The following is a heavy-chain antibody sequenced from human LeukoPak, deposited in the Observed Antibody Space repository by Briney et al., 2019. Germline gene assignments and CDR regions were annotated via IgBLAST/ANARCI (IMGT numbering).Heavy chain of an antibody. D-gene: IGHD1-26*01. Sequence: SETLSLTCAVYGGSFSGYYWSWIRQPPGKRLEWIGEINHSGSTNYNPSLKSRVTISVDTSKNQFSLKLSSVTAADTAVYYCAREWGEYHFDYWGQGTLVTVSS. CDR3: AREWGEYHFDY. V-gene: IGHV4-34*01. CDR1: GGSFSGYY. J-gene: IGHJ4*02. CDR2: INHSGST.